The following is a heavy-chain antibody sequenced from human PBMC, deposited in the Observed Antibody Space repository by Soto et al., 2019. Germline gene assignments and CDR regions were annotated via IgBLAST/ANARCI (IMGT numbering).Heavy chain of an antibody. CDR2: ISAYNGNT. CDR3: ARDRPYIVLMGQHWFDP. V-gene: IGHV1-18*01. Sequence: QGQLVQSGAEVKKPGASVKISCKSSGYTFTSYGISWVRQAPGQALEWMGWISAYNGNTYYAQKLQGRVTMTTDPSTSTAYMELRSLRSDDTAVYYCARDRPYIVLMGQHWFDPWGQGTLVTVSS. D-gene: IGHD2-8*01. J-gene: IGHJ5*02. CDR1: GYTFTSYG.